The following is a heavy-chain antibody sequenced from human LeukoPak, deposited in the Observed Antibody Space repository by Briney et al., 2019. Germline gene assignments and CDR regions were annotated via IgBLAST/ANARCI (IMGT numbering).Heavy chain of an antibody. CDR2: IYHSGTT. CDR1: GYSISSGYF. J-gene: IGHJ5*02. D-gene: IGHD6-13*01. V-gene: IGHV4-38-2*02. Sequence: SETLSLTCTVSGYSISSGYFWGWIRQPPGKGLEWIGSIYHSGTTYYNPSLKSRVTISVDTSKNQFSLKLTPVTAADTAVYYCARGYSSSWYFNWFYPWGQGTLVTVSS. CDR3: ARGYSSSWYFNWFYP.